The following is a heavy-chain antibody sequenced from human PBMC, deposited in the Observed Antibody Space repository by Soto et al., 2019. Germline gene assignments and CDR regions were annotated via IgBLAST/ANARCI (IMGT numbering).Heavy chain of an antibody. D-gene: IGHD6-13*01. CDR2: ISSSSSTI. V-gene: IGHV3-48*01. Sequence: PGGSLRLSCAASGVTFSSYSMNWVRQAPGKGLERVSYISSSSSTIYYADSVKGRFTISRDNAKNSLYLQMNSLRAEDTAVYYCARDLGSSWYPEYFQHWGQGTLVTVSS. CDR1: GVTFSSYS. CDR3: ARDLGSSWYPEYFQH. J-gene: IGHJ1*01.